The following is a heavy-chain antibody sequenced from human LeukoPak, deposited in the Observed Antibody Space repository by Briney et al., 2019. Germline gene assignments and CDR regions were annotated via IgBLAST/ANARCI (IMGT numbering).Heavy chain of an antibody. CDR1: GFTFSSYA. Sequence: GGSLRLSCAASGFTFSSYAMPWVRQAPGKGLEWVAVISYDGSNKYYADSVKGRFTISRDNSKNTLYLQMNSLRAEDTAVYYCARDTPAFEPYIAAAGTGYYYGMDVWGQGTTVTVSS. V-gene: IGHV3-30-3*01. CDR3: ARDTPAFEPYIAAAGTGYYYGMDV. D-gene: IGHD6-13*01. CDR2: ISYDGSNK. J-gene: IGHJ6*02.